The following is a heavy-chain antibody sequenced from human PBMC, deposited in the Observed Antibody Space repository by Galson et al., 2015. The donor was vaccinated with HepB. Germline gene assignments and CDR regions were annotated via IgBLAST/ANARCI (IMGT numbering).Heavy chain of an antibody. D-gene: IGHD6-13*01. V-gene: IGHV3-7*03. J-gene: IGHJ4*02. Sequence: SLRLSCAASGFTFSSYWMSWVRQAPGKGLEWVANIKQDGSEKYYVDSVKGRFTISRDNAKNSLYLQMNSLRAEDTAVYYCARASYSSSWYGYRRNDYWGQGTLVTVSS. CDR2: IKQDGSEK. CDR3: ARASYSSSWYGYRRNDY. CDR1: GFTFSSYW.